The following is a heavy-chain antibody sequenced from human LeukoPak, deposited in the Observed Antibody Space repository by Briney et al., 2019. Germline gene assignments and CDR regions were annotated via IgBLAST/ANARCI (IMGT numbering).Heavy chain of an antibody. Sequence: GGSLRLSCAASGFTFSSYSMNWVRQAPGKGLEWVANIKQDGSEKYYVDSVKGRFTISRDNAKNSLYLQMNSLRAEDTAVYYCARDYDSSGYSYWGQGTLVTVSS. CDR3: ARDYDSSGYSY. J-gene: IGHJ4*02. CDR2: IKQDGSEK. D-gene: IGHD3-22*01. CDR1: GFTFSSYS. V-gene: IGHV3-7*01.